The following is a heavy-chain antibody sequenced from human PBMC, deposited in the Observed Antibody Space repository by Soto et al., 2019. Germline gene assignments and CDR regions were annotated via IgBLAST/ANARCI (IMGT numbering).Heavy chain of an antibody. D-gene: IGHD6-19*01. CDR3: ARPDKFNSHSSGWANRFDY. V-gene: IGHV3-23*01. CDR1: GFTFSNYA. J-gene: IGHJ4*02. CDR2: LTSGGGS. Sequence: VQLLESGGGLVQPGGSLRLFCAASGFTFSNYAMTWVRQAPGKGLEWVSSLTSGGGSYYGDTVRGRFTTSRDNSKSTLYLRMNSLRAEDTAVYYCARPDKFNSHSSGWANRFDYWGQGTLVTVSS.